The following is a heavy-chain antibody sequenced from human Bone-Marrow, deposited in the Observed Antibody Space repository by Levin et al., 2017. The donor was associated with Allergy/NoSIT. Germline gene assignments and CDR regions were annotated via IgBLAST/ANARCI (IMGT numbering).Heavy chain of an antibody. CDR1: GGSISSGDYY. Sequence: SETLSLTCTVSGGSISSGDYYWSWIRQPPGKGLEWIGYIYYSGSTYYNPSLKSRVTISVDTSKNQFSLKLSSVTAADTAVYYCARASMVRGGAEWFDPWGQGTLVTVSS. V-gene: IGHV4-30-4*01. CDR3: ARASMVRGGAEWFDP. D-gene: IGHD3-10*01. CDR2: IYYSGST. J-gene: IGHJ5*02.